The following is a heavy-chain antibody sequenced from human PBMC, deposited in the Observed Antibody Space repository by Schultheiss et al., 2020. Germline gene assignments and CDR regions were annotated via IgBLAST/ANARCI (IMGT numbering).Heavy chain of an antibody. D-gene: IGHD4-17*01. CDR1: GYTFTTYY. CDR3: ARDSGSTLTTFGPPGHP. J-gene: IGHJ5*02. CDR2: INPSGSSA. Sequence: ASVKVSCKASGYTFTTYYMHWVRQAPGEGLEWMGIINPSGSSATYAQKFQGRVTMTRDTSTSTVYMELRRLTSDDTAVYYCARDSGSTLTTFGPPGHPWGQGTLVT. V-gene: IGHV1-46*01.